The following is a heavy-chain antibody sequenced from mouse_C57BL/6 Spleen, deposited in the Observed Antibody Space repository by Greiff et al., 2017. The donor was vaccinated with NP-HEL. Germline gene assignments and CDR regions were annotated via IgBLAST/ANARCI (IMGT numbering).Heavy chain of an antibody. CDR2: IHPNSGST. Sequence: QVQLQQPGAELVKPGASVKLSCKASGYTFTSYWMHWVKQRPGPGLEWIGMIHPNSGSTNYNEKFKSKATLTVDNSSSTAYMQLSSLTSEDSAVYYCARKGDYDYAMDYWGQGTSVTVSS. CDR1: GYTFTSYW. D-gene: IGHD2-4*01. V-gene: IGHV1-64*01. CDR3: ARKGDYDYAMDY. J-gene: IGHJ4*01.